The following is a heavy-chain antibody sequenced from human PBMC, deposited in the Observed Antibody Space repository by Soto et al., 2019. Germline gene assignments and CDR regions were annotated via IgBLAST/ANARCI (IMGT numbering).Heavy chain of an antibody. CDR1: GFTFSSYG. CDR3: AKAPEGSGWSYFDY. V-gene: IGHV3-30*18. D-gene: IGHD6-19*01. J-gene: IGHJ4*02. Sequence: QVQLVESGGGVVQPGRSLRLSCAASGFTFSSYGMHWVRQAPGKGLEWVAVISYDGSNKYYADSVKGRFAISRDNSKNTLYLQMNSLGAEDTAVFYCAKAPEGSGWSYFDYWGQGTLVTVSS. CDR2: ISYDGSNK.